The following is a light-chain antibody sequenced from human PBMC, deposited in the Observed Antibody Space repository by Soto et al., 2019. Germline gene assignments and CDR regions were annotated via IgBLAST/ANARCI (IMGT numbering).Light chain of an antibody. CDR1: SSDVGGYDR. CDR2: EVN. J-gene: IGLJ3*02. V-gene: IGLV2-23*02. CDR3: CSSVGSPNGV. Sequence: QSALTQPASVSGSPGQSIAISCTGTSSDVGGYDRVSWYQQHPDKAPTLMIYEVNKRPSGVSSRFSVSKSGNTASLTISGLQAEDEADCYCCSSVGSPNGVFGGGTKLTVL.